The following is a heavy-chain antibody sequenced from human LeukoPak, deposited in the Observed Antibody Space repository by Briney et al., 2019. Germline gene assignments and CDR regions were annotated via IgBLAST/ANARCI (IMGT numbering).Heavy chain of an antibody. J-gene: IGHJ3*02. CDR3: ARMGEAWGPGEWDDAFDI. CDR2: ISSSSSTI. D-gene: IGHD3-10*01. CDR1: GFTFSSYS. Sequence: GALRLSCAASGFTFSSYSMNWVRQAPGKGLEWVSYISSSSSTIYYADSVKGRFTISRDNAKNSLYLQMNSLRAEDTAVYYCARMGEAWGPGEWDDAFDIWGQGTMVTVSS. V-gene: IGHV3-48*04.